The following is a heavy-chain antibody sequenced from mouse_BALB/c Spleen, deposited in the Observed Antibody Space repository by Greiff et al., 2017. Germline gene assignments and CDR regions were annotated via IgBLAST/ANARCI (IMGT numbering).Heavy chain of an antibody. D-gene: IGHD2-1*01. V-gene: IGHV7-3*02. J-gene: IGHJ4*01. Sequence: DVKLQESGGGLVQPGGSLRLSCATSGFTFTDYYMSWVRQPPGKALEWLGFIRNKANGYTTEYSASVKGRFTISRDNSQSILYLQMNTLRAEDSATYYCARDPYGNYDAMDYWGQGTSVTVSS. CDR2: IRNKANGYTT. CDR3: ARDPYGNYDAMDY. CDR1: GFTFTDYY.